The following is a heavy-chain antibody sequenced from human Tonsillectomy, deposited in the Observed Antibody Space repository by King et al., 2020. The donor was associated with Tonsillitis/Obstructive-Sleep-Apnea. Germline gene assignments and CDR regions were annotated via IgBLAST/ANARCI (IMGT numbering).Heavy chain of an antibody. CDR1: GFTFRTNG. J-gene: IGHJ3*02. V-gene: IGHV3-30*03. CDR2: ISNDGRKK. Sequence: VQLVESGGGVAQPGGSLRLSCAASGFTFRTNGMHWVRQAPGKGLEWVAVISNDGRKKFYADSVKGRITVSRDNSKNTLYLQVDRLTSEDTAVYYFASDKGLCWEETWGAFDTWGQGTMVTVSS. D-gene: IGHD2-21*01. CDR3: ASDKGLCWEETWGAFDT.